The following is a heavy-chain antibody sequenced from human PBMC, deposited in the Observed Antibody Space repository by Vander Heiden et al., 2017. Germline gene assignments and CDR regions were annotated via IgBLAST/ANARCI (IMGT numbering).Heavy chain of an antibody. CDR2: IGGSGATT. CDR1: GFTFSTYA. CDR3: VRTSDRWGHLDY. Sequence: EVQLSESGGGLVQPGGSLRLSCAASGFTFSTYAMNWVRQAPGKGLEWVSGIGGSGATTYYADSVRGRFTISRDNSKDTLQLQMNALRGDDTAVFYCVRTSDRWGHLDYWGQGTLVTVSS. D-gene: IGHD7-27*01. J-gene: IGHJ4*02. V-gene: IGHV3-23*01.